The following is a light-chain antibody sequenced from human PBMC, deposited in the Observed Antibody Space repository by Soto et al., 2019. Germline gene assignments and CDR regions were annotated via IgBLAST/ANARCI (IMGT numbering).Light chain of an antibody. V-gene: IGKV4-1*01. CDR3: QQYYSTLWT. Sequence: DIVMTQSPDSLAVSLGERATINCKSSQSVLYSSNNKNYLAWCQQKPGQPPKLLLYWASTRESGVPEGFSGSVSGTDFTLTISSLQAEDVAVYYCQQYYSTLWTFGQGTRVEIK. J-gene: IGKJ1*01. CDR2: WAS. CDR1: QSVLYSSNNKNY.